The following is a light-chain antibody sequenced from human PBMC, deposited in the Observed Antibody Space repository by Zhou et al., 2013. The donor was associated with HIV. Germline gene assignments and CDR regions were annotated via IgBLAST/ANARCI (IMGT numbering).Light chain of an antibody. Sequence: EIVLTQSPATLSLSPGERATLSCRASQTVRSYLAWYQQKPGQGPRLLMYVASTRATGIPDRFSGRGSGTDFSLTISRLEPEDFAVYYCQQYGSSPLTFGGGTEGGDQT. J-gene: IGKJ4*01. V-gene: IGKV3-20*01. CDR2: VAS. CDR1: QTVRSY. CDR3: QQYGSSPLT.